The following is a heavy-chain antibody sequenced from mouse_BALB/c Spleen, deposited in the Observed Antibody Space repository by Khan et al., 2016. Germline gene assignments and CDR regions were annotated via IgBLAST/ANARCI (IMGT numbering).Heavy chain of an antibody. CDR2: IWADGRA. CDR1: GFSLTGYG. CDR3: SSDYDGSAY. V-gene: IGHV2-6-7*01. J-gene: IGHJ3*01. Sequence: QVQLKESGPGLVAPSQSLSITCTVSGFSLTGYGVNWVRQPPGKGLEWLGKIWADGRADYNSVLKSRVNTSKDNSKSQVSLQMNSLQTDNTANYYFSSDYDGSAYWGQGTRVIVSA. D-gene: IGHD2-12*01.